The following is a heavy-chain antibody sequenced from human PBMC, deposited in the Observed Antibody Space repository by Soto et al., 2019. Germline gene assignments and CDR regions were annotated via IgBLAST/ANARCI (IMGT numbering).Heavy chain of an antibody. D-gene: IGHD1-20*01. V-gene: IGHV4-39*01. CDR1: GGSISSSSYY. CDR3: ATSQKGYNWNYFDH. Sequence: SETLSLTCTVSGGSISSSSYYWGWIRQPPGKGLEWIGSIYYTGFTSYNPSLESRVSVSVDTSKNQFSLKVSGVSAADTAVYYCATSQKGYNWNYFDHWGQGALVTVSS. CDR2: IYYTGFT. J-gene: IGHJ4*02.